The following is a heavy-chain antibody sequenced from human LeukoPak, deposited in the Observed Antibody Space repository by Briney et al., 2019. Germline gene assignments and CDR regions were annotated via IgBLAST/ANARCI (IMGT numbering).Heavy chain of an antibody. CDR2: ISGSGDNT. J-gene: IGHJ4*02. V-gene: IGHV3-23*01. Sequence: GRSLRLSCAASGFIFSNYAVNWVRQAPGKGLEWVSTISGSGDNTYYADSVKGRFTISRDNSKNTLYLQMNSLRAEDTAVYYCARVTYGSGTYGAFDYWGQGTLVTVSS. CDR1: GFIFSNYA. D-gene: IGHD3-10*01. CDR3: ARVTYGSGTYGAFDY.